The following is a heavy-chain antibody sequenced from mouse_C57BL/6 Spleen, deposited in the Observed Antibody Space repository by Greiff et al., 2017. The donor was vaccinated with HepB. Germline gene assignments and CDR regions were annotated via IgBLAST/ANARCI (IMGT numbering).Heavy chain of an antibody. CDR1: GFTFSDYY. Sequence: EVQLVESEGGLVQPGSSMKLSCTASGFTFSDYYMAWVRQVPEKGLEWVANINYDGSSTYYLDSLKSRFIISRDNAKNILYLQMSSLKSEDTATYYCARVDYYDYDGDYFDYWGQGTTLTVSS. V-gene: IGHV5-16*01. CDR2: INYDGSST. J-gene: IGHJ2*01. CDR3: ARVDYYDYDGDYFDY. D-gene: IGHD2-4*01.